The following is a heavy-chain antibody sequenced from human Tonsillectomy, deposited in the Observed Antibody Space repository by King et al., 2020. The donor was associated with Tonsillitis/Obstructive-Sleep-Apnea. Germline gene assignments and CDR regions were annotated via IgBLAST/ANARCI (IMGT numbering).Heavy chain of an antibody. CDR1: GGSISSYY. Sequence: VQLQESGPGLVKPSETLSLTCTVSGGSISSYYWSWIRQPPGKGLEWIGYIYYSGSTNYNPSLKRRVTKSVDTSKNQFSLKLSSVTAADTAVYYCARGCRGGWYGVGYYMDVGGKGTTVTVS. CDR3: ARGCRGGWYGVGYYMDV. V-gene: IGHV4-59*01. J-gene: IGHJ6*03. CDR2: IYYSGST. D-gene: IGHD6-19*01.